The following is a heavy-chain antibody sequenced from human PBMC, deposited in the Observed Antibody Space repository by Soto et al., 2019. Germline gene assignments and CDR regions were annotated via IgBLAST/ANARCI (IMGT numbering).Heavy chain of an antibody. Sequence: PGGSLRLSCAASGFTFSSYHMNWVRQAPGKGLEWVSSITSSGVYYRDSVKGRFTISGDNAKNSLYLQMNSLRAEDTAVYYCARDPSGSGPDFDYWGQGILDTVSS. CDR3: ARDPSGSGPDFDY. J-gene: IGHJ4*02. CDR1: GFTFSSYH. CDR2: ITSSGV. D-gene: IGHD3-10*01. V-gene: IGHV3-21*01.